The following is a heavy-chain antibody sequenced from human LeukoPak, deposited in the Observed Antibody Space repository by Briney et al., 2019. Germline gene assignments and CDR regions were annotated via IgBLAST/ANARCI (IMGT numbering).Heavy chain of an antibody. CDR2: ISSSSSTI. CDR1: GFTFSSYS. D-gene: IGHD3-10*01. CDR3: ARAAMVRGVILDY. V-gene: IGHV3-48*01. Sequence: GGSLRLSCAASGFTFSSYSMNWVRQAPGKGLEWVSYISSSSSTIYYADSVKGRFTISRDNAKNSLYLQMNSLRAEGTAVYYCARAAMVRGVILDYWGQGTLVTVSS. J-gene: IGHJ4*02.